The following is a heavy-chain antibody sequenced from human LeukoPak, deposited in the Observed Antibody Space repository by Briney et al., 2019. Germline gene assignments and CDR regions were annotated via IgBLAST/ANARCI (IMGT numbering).Heavy chain of an antibody. Sequence: PGGSLRLSCAASGFTFDDYAMHWVRQAPGKGLEWVSGISWNGGRTVYADSVKGRFTISRDNAKNSLYLQMNSLRGEDTALYYCAKDTLVDIVAGCMDVWGKGTSVTVSS. CDR1: GFTFDDYA. J-gene: IGHJ6*03. CDR2: ISWNGGRT. V-gene: IGHV3-9*01. D-gene: IGHD5-12*01. CDR3: AKDTLVDIVAGCMDV.